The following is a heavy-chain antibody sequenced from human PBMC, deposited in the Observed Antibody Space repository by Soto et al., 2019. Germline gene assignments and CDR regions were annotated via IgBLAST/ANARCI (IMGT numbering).Heavy chain of an antibody. J-gene: IGHJ4*02. CDR3: ARSIGVVTALDY. Sequence: SLRLSCAASGFTFSSYGVHWVRQAPGKGLEWVASVSYDGSNKHYADSVKGRFTISRDNSKNTLYLQMNSLRSEDTAVYYCARSIGVVTALDYWDQGTLVTVSS. CDR2: VSYDGSNK. V-gene: IGHV3-30*03. CDR1: GFTFSSYG. D-gene: IGHD2-21*02.